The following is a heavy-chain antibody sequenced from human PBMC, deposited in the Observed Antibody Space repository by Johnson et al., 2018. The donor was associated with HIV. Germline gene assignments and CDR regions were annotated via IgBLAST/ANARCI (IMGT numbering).Heavy chain of an antibody. D-gene: IGHD3-10*01. CDR1: GFTFSSYD. V-gene: IGHV3-13*01. CDR3: ARVGAFGDGSSLGAFDI. CDR2: IGTAGDT. Sequence: VQLVESGGGVVQPGGSLRLSCAASGFTFSSYDMHWVRQATGKGLEWVSGIGTAGDTYYLGSVKGRFTISRENAKNSLFLQMNSLRDGDTAVYYCARVGAFGDGSSLGAFDIWGQGTMVTVSS. J-gene: IGHJ3*02.